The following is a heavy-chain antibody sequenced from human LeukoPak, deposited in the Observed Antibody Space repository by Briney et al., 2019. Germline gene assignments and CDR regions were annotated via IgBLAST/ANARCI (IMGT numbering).Heavy chain of an antibody. CDR1: GFTFSTYA. V-gene: IGHV3-23*01. J-gene: IGHJ3*02. D-gene: IGHD3-22*01. CDR3: AKDTHTYDTTGQGAFDI. Sequence: TGGSLRLSCAASGFTFSTYAMSWVRQAPGKGLEWVSGISGGGDSTYYADSVKGRFTISRDNSKNTLYLQMNSLRAEDTAVYFCAKDTHTYDTTGQGAFDIWGQGTMVTVSS. CDR2: ISGGGDST.